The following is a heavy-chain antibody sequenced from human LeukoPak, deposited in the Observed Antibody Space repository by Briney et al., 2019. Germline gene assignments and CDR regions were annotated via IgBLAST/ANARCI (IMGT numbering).Heavy chain of an antibody. D-gene: IGHD1-1*01. J-gene: IGHJ4*02. V-gene: IGHV5-51*01. Sequence: GESLKIFCKGSGYSFTNYWIGWVRQMPGKGLEWMGIIYPDDSDTRYSPSFQGQVTISADKSIRTAYLHWSSLKASDTAIYYCARHFGNWKNFDFWGRGTLVTVSS. CDR1: GYSFTNYW. CDR2: IYPDDSDT. CDR3: ARHFGNWKNFDF.